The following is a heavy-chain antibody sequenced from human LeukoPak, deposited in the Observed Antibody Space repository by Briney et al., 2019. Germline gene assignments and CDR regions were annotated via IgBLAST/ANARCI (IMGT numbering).Heavy chain of an antibody. CDR1: GITFSDSH. D-gene: IGHD3-10*01. V-gene: IGHV3-11*01. CDR3: ARVRFGPLY. Sequence: GGSLRLSCAASGITFSDSHMTWIRQVPGKGLEWVSYISNTGNSIEYADSVKGRFTTSRDNAKSSVYLQMNSLRAEDTAVYYCARVRFGPLYWGQGTLVTVSS. CDR2: ISNTGNSI. J-gene: IGHJ4*02.